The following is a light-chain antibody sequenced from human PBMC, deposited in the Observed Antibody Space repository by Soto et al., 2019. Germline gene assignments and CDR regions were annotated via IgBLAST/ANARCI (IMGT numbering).Light chain of an antibody. CDR1: SNDVGSYNL. V-gene: IGLV2-23*01. CDR2: EGS. J-gene: IGLJ2*01. CDR3: CSYAATSTVV. Sequence: QSALTQPASVSGSPGQSITISCTGTSNDVGSYNLVSWYQQHPGKAPKLTIYEGSKRPSGVSNRFSGSQSGNTASLTISGLQAEDEADYYCCSYAATSTVVFGGGTKVTVL.